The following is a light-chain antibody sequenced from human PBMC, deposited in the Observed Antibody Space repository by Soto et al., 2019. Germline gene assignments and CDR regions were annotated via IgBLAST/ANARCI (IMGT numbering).Light chain of an antibody. CDR3: VLYMGSGIWV. CDR2: STN. Sequence: QAVVTQEPSFSVSPGRTVTLTCGLSSGSVSISYYPSWYQQTPGQAPRTLIYSTNTRSSGLPDRFSRSILGNKAALTITGAQAGDESDYYCVLYMGSGIWVFGGGTKLTVL. CDR1: SGSVSISYY. J-gene: IGLJ3*02. V-gene: IGLV8-61*01.